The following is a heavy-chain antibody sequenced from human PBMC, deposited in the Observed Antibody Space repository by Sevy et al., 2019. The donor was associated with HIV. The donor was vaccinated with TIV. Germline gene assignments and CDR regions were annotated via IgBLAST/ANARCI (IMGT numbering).Heavy chain of an antibody. J-gene: IGHJ4*02. CDR3: AKDRRDGYNSGGYFDY. CDR2: ISWNSGSI. CDR1: GFTFDDYA. V-gene: IGHV3-9*01. D-gene: IGHD5-12*01. Sequence: GGSLRLSCAASGFTFDDYAMHWVRQAPGKGLEWDSGISWNSGSIGYADSVKGRFTISRDNAKNSLYLQMNSLRAEDTALYYCAKDRRDGYNSGGYFDYWGQGTLVTVSS.